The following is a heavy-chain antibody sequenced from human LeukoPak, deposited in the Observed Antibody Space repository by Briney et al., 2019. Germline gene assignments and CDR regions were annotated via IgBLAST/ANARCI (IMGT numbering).Heavy chain of an antibody. CDR2: INYSGAT. J-gene: IGHJ4*02. Sequence: PSETLSLTCTVSGGSISGSTYHWGWIRQPPGKGLEWIGSINYSGATYYNPSLESRVTISVDTSQNQFSLKVSPVTAADTAVYYCARTYSYTRGGYEYWGQGTLVTVSS. D-gene: IGHD5-18*01. CDR1: GGSISGSTYH. V-gene: IGHV4-39*01. CDR3: ARTYSYTRGGYEY.